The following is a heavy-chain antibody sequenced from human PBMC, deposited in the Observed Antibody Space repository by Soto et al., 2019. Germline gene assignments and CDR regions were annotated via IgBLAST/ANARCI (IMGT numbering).Heavy chain of an antibody. CDR2: IYYSGST. CDR3: AREGEPAGTTYYNYYYYYGMDV. CDR1: DGKSRSGGCY. V-gene: IGHV4-30-4*01. Sequence: TNPVADGKSRSGGCYRSRINKPPGKGLEWIGYIYYSGSTYYNPSLKSRVTISVDTSKNQFSLKLSSVTAAETAVYYCAREGEPAGTTYYNYYYYYGMDVWGQGTTVTVSS. D-gene: IGHD1-1*01. J-gene: IGHJ6*02.